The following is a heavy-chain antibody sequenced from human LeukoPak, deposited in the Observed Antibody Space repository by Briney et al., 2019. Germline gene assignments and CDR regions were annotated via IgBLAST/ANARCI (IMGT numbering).Heavy chain of an antibody. CDR3: ARDLSTSSNWELDY. CDR1: GYTFSDYY. V-gene: IGHV1-2*02. J-gene: IGHJ4*02. Sequence: ASVKVSCKASGYTFSDYYTHWVRQAPGQGLEWMGWINPNSDGTRYAQQFQGRVTMTRDTSIGTVYMELSTLRSDDTAVYYCARDLSTSSNWELDYWGQGTLVTVSS. D-gene: IGHD1-1*01. CDR2: INPNSDGT.